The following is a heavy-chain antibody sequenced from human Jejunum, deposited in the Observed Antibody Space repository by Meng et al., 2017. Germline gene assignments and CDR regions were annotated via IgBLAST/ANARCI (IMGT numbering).Heavy chain of an antibody. CDR2: ISHTGRI. CDR1: GGSISNQNG. D-gene: IGHD2/OR15-2a*01. V-gene: IGHV4-4*02. CDR3: ARDLLDPNIAATGWFDP. J-gene: IGHJ5*02. Sequence: QVQLTEWGPGLGQPSGTLSLTCAFSGGSISNQNGWSWVRQPPGKGLEWIGEISHTGRINYNPSLKSRVTMSLDKSKNQFSLDLTSVTGADTAVYYCARDLLDPNIAATGWFDPWGQGTLVTVSS.